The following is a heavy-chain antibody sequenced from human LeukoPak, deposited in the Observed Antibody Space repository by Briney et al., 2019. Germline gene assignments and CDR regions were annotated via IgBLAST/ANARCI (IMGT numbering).Heavy chain of an antibody. J-gene: IGHJ1*01. V-gene: IGHV3-33*03. D-gene: IGHD3-9*01. Sequence: PGRSLRLSCAASGFDFNTYVMHWVRQAPGKGLEWVAVIWYDGSNKYYIDSVKGRFTISRDNAKNSLYLQMNSLRAEDTAVYYCARTIATGHFQHWGQGTLVTVSS. CDR2: IWYDGSNK. CDR3: ARTIATGHFQH. CDR1: GFDFNTYV.